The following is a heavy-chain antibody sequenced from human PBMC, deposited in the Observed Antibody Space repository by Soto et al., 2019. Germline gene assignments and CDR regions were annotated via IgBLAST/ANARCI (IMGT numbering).Heavy chain of an antibody. D-gene: IGHD3-3*02. V-gene: IGHV3-23*01. CDR3: AKSYGDSCKHYYFDY. CDR2: ISGSGGST. J-gene: IGHJ4*02. CDR1: RFTFSGYS. Sequence: EVQLLESGGGLVQPGGSLRLSCAASRFTFSGYSMSWVRQAPGKGLEWVSGISGSGGSTYYADSVQGRFTISRDNSESTLFLQMNSLRAEDTALYYCAKSYGDSCKHYYFDYWGQGTLVTVSS.